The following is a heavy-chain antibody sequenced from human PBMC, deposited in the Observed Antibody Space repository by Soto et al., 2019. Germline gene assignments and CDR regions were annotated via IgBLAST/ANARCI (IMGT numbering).Heavy chain of an antibody. CDR2: INHSGST. CDR1: GGSFSGYY. V-gene: IGHV4-34*01. D-gene: IGHD6-13*01. J-gene: IGHJ6*02. Sequence: SETLSLTCAVYGGSFSGYYWSWIRQPPGKGLEWIGEINHSGSTNYNPSLKSGVTISVDTSKNQFSLKLSSVTAADTAVYYCARGARYLKYSSSWYNAPYYYYGMDVWGQGTTVTVSS. CDR3: ARGARYLKYSSSWYNAPYYYYGMDV.